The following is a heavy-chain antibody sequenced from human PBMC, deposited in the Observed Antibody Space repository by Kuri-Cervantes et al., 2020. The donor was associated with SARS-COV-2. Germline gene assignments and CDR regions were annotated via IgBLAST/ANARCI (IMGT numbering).Heavy chain of an antibody. CDR2: IIPIFGTP. CDR3: ALGYWGSGYPRYYYYMDV. CDR1: GGTFSNYS. D-gene: IGHD3-22*01. Sequence: SVKVSCKASGGTFSNYSVSWLRQAPGLGLVWMGGIIPIFGTPNYAPKFQGRITITADESTSSAYMELSSLRSDDTAVYYCALGYWGSGYPRYYYYMDVWGKGTTVTVSS. J-gene: IGHJ6*03. V-gene: IGHV1-69*13.